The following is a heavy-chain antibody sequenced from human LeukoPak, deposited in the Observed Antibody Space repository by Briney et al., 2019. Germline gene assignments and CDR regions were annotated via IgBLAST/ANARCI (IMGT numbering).Heavy chain of an antibody. D-gene: IGHD1-26*01. J-gene: IGHJ6*03. CDR3: ARESVRGGSYYDYYYYYMDV. CDR1: GGSISSSSYS. CDR2: IFHSAST. Sequence: PSETLSLTCTVSGGSISSSSYSWGWIRQPPGKGLEWIGYIFHSASTYHNLSLRSRVTISLDRSKNQFSLKMSSVTAADTAVYYCARESVRGGSYYDYYYYYMDVWGKGTTVTVSS. V-gene: IGHV4-30-2*01.